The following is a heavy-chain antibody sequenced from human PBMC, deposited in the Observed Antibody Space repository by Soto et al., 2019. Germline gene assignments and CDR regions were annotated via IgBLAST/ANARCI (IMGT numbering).Heavy chain of an antibody. CDR2: INYSGST. CDR1: GGSISSRSSY. CDR3: ARVGRFLEWLEGYYYYYYMDV. D-gene: IGHD3-3*01. V-gene: IGHV4-39*07. Sequence: PSETLSLTCTVSGGSISSRSSYWGWIRQPPGKGLEWIGSINYSGSTNYNPSLKSRVTISVDTSKNQFSLKLSSVTAADTAVYYCARVGRFLEWLEGYYYYYYMDVWGKGTTVTVSS. J-gene: IGHJ6*03.